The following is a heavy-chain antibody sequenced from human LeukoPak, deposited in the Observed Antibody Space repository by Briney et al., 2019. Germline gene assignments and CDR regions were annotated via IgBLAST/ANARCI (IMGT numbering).Heavy chain of an antibody. J-gene: IGHJ6*02. CDR3: ARAPIWFGELYGMDV. V-gene: IGHV3-48*03. CDR1: GFTFGDYA. CDR2: ISSSGSTI. Sequence: GGSLRLSCTASGFTFGDYAMSWVRQAPGKGLEWVSYISSSGSTIYYADSVKGRFTISRDNAKNSLYLQMNSLRAEDTAVYYCARAPIWFGELYGMDVWGQGTTVTVSS. D-gene: IGHD3-10*01.